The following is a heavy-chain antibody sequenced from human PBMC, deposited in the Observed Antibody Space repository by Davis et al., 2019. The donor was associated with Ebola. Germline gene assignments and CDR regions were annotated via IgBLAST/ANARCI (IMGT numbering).Heavy chain of an antibody. CDR2: ISGSGGST. V-gene: IGHV3-23*01. CDR3: AKDQVISNYYDSSGYYSRFDP. J-gene: IGHJ5*02. CDR1: GFTFSSYS. Sequence: GESLKISCAASGFTFSSYSMNWVRQAPGKGLEWVSAISGSGGSTYYADSVKGRFTISRDNSKNTLYLQMNSLRAEDTAVYYCAKDQVISNYYDSSGYYSRFDPWGQGTLVTVSS. D-gene: IGHD3-22*01.